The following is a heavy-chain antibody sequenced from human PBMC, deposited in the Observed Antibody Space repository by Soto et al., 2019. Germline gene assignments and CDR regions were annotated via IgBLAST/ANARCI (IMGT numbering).Heavy chain of an antibody. Sequence: HEHLVQSGAEVKRPGASLKVSCKASGYSFTGYYIHWVRQAPGQGLEWMGLINPDSGASNYAQNFQGMVTLTSDTSISTAPMVLTSLTSDDTAVYYGARGDYGTGGYPFPYFDYWGEGTLVIVSS. V-gene: IGHV1-2*02. CDR3: ARGDYGTGGYPFPYFDY. J-gene: IGHJ4*02. CDR2: INPDSGAS. CDR1: GYSFTGYY. D-gene: IGHD2-8*02.